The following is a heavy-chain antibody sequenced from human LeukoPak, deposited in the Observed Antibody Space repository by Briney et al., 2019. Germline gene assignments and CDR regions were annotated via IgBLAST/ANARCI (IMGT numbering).Heavy chain of an antibody. V-gene: IGHV1-18*01. J-gene: IGHJ4*02. CDR2: ISAYNGNT. CDR3: ARDKRSYDFWSGPPFDY. D-gene: IGHD3-3*01. CDR1: GYTFTSYG. Sequence: ASVKVSCKASGYTFTSYGISWVRQAPGQGLEWMGWISAYNGNTNYAQKLQGRVTMTTDTSTSTAYMELRSLRSDDTAVYYCARDKRSYDFWSGPPFDYWGQGTLVTVSS.